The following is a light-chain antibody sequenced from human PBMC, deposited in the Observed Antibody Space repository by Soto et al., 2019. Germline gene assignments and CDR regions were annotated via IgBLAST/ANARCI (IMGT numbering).Light chain of an antibody. CDR2: EVN. V-gene: IGLV2-8*01. CDR1: SSDVGGYNY. J-gene: IGLJ2*01. CDR3: SSYAGSNNLV. Sequence: QSALTQPPSASGSPGQSVTISCTGTSSDVGGYNYVSWYQQHPGKAPKFMIYEVNKRPSGVPDRFSGSKSGNTASLTVSGLQAEVEGVYYCSSYAGSNNLVFGGGTKLTVL.